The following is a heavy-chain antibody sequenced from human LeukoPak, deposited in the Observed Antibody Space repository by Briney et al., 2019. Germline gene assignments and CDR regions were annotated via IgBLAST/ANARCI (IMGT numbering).Heavy chain of an antibody. Sequence: GGSLRLSCVASGFTFDDYAMHWVRQAPGMGLEWVSTLAWNGDNVHYADSVKGRFTISRDNARNSLYLQMDSLRVEDTALYFCAKGSGPVRFTGHVLDYWGQGTLVTVSS. D-gene: IGHD2-8*02. CDR1: GFTFDDYA. V-gene: IGHV3-9*01. CDR2: LAWNGDNV. J-gene: IGHJ4*02. CDR3: AKGSGPVRFTGHVLDY.